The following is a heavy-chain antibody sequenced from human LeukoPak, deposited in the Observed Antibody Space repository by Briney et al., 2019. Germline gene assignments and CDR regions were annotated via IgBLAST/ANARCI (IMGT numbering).Heavy chain of an antibody. CDR1: GYSISSGYY. J-gene: IGHJ4*02. CDR3: ARFGAYYYGSGSYYKIVGFDY. Sequence: SETLSLTCTVSGYSISSGYYWGWIRQPPGKGLEWIGSIYHSGSTYYNPSLKSRVTISVDTSKNQFSLKLSSVTAADTAVYYCARFGAYYYGSGSYYKIVGFDYWGQGTLVTVSS. V-gene: IGHV4-38-2*02. CDR2: IYHSGST. D-gene: IGHD3-10*01.